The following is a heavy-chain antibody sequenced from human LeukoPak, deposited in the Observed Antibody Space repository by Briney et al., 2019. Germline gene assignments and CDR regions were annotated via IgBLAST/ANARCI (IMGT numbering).Heavy chain of an antibody. V-gene: IGHV3-33*01. D-gene: IGHD6-13*01. CDR2: IWNDGSNK. Sequence: GRSLRLSCAASGFTFSTYGMHAVRQAPGKGLEGVAVIWNDGSNKYYADSVKGRFTISREISKNTLQLQMNSLRAEDTAIYYCARGGIAAADIDYWGQGTLVTVSS. CDR3: ARGGIAAADIDY. J-gene: IGHJ4*02. CDR1: GFTFSTYG.